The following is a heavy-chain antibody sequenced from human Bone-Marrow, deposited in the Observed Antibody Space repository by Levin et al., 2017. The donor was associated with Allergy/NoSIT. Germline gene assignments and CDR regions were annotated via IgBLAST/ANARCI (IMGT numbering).Heavy chain of an antibody. CDR1: GFNFFSYG. V-gene: IGHV3-30*18. D-gene: IGHD6-13*01. Sequence: SGGSLRLSCEASGFNFFSYGMHWVRQAPGKGLEWVAFISYDGSNKFYTDSVKGRFTISRDNSNNTVFVQMNSLRPEDTAVYYCAKDWGTWSTYYYYYMDVWGTGTTVTVSS. CDR2: ISYDGSNK. CDR3: AKDWGTWSTYYYYYMDV. J-gene: IGHJ6*03.